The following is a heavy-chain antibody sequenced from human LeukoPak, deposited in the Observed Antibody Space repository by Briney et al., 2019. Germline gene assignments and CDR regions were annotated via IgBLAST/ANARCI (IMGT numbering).Heavy chain of an antibody. CDR1: GFTFRTYA. CDR2: ISYDGSNE. Sequence: PGGSLRLSCAASGFTFRTYAMHWVRRAPGKGLEWVAVISYDGSNEHYADDSVKGRFTISRDNSKNTLYLQMNSLRAEDTAVYYCARDLKTDGYDYDYFDYWGQGTLVTVSS. CDR3: ARDLKTDGYDYDYFDY. J-gene: IGHJ4*02. V-gene: IGHV3-30-3*01. D-gene: IGHD5-12*01.